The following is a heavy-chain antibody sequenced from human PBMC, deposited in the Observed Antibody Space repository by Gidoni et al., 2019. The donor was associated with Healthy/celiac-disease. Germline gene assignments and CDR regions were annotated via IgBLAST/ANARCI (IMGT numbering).Heavy chain of an antibody. CDR2: ISSSSSYI. CDR1: GFTFSSSS. CDR3: ARDKYSGYLRSYYYGMDV. J-gene: IGHJ6*02. V-gene: IGHV3-21*01. D-gene: IGHD5-12*01. Sequence: EVQLVESGGCLVKPGGSLSLSCAASGFTFSSSSMHWVRQAPGKGLEWVSSISSSSSYIYEADSVKGRFTIDRDNAKNSLYLQMNSLRAEDTAVYYCARDKYSGYLRSYYYGMDVWGQGTTVTVSS.